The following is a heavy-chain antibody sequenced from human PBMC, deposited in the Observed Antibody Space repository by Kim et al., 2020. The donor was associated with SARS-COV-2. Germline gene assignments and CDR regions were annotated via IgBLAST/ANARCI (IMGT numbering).Heavy chain of an antibody. CDR1: GGSISSSSYY. CDR3: ARHGGIAAAGTGWFDP. CDR2: IYYSGST. D-gene: IGHD6-13*01. J-gene: IGHJ5*02. Sequence: SETLSLTCTVSGGSISSSSYYWGWIRQPPGKGLEWIGSIYYSGSTYYNPSLKSRVTISVDTSKNQFSLKLSSVTAADTAVYYFARHGGIAAAGTGWFDPWGQGTLVTVSS. V-gene: IGHV4-39*01.